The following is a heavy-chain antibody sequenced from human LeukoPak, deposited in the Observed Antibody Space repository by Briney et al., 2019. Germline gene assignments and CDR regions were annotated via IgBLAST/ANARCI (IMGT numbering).Heavy chain of an antibody. V-gene: IGHV3-23*01. D-gene: IGHD3-16*01. CDR2: ISGSGGST. Sequence: GGSLRLSCAASGFSFSGFGMHWVRQAPGKGLEWVSAISGSGGSTYYADSVKGRFTISRDNSKNTLYLQMNSLRAEDTAVYYCAKVLGGAEPDAFDIWGQGTMVTVSS. J-gene: IGHJ3*02. CDR1: GFSFSGFG. CDR3: AKVLGGAEPDAFDI.